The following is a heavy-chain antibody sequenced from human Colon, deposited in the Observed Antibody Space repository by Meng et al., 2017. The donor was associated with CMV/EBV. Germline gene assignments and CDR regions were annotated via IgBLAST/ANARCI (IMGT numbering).Heavy chain of an antibody. V-gene: IGHV3-21*04. J-gene: IGHJ3*01. CDR2: ITNTGGM. Sequence: GGSLRLSCAASGFTFSTYSMNWVRQAPGKGLEWISYITNTGGMYYADSVKGRSTIPRDTARNLLHLQMNSLRVDDTAIYYCAAHPLKYRAFDVWGQGTVVTVSS. CDR1: GFTFSTYS. CDR3: AAHPLKYRAFDV. D-gene: IGHD1-1*01.